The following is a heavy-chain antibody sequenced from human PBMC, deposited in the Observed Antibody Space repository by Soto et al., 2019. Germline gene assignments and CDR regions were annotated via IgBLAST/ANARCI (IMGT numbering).Heavy chain of an antibody. D-gene: IGHD6-6*01. J-gene: IGHJ6*02. CDR2: INHSGST. Sequence: PSETLSLTCAVYGGSFSGYYWSWIRQPPGKGLEWIGEINHSGSTNYNPSLKSRVTISVDTSKNQFSLKLSSVTAADTAVYYCARGGRVADRTFYYYGMDVWGQGTTVTVSS. V-gene: IGHV4-34*01. CDR1: GGSFSGYY. CDR3: ARGGRVADRTFYYYGMDV.